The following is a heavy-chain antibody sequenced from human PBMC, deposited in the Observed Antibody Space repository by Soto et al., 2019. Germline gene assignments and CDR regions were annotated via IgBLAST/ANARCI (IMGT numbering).Heavy chain of an antibody. CDR2: LKSDGSTK. CDR3: ARDPYYGVIDY. D-gene: IGHD3-10*01. J-gene: IGHJ4*01. Sequence: SWILKDTRRGLEGVAQLKSDGSTKAYVDAVMGRVTISRDNGKNSLYLQMNSLRVEDTAVYYCARDPYYGVIDYLGHGTLVTGFS. V-gene: IGHV3-7*01.